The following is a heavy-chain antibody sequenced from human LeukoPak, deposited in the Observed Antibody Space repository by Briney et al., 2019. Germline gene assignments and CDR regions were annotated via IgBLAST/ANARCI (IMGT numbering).Heavy chain of an antibody. CDR1: GFTFSSYG. CDR3: ARDWGTRRLDY. J-gene: IGHJ4*02. Sequence: GGSLRLSCVASGFTFSSYGMHWVRQAPGKGLEWVAVIWYDGSNAYYVDSVKGRFTISRDNSKNTLYLQMNSLRADDTAVYYCARDWGTRRLDYWGQGTLVTASS. CDR2: IWYDGSNA. D-gene: IGHD3-16*01. V-gene: IGHV3-33*01.